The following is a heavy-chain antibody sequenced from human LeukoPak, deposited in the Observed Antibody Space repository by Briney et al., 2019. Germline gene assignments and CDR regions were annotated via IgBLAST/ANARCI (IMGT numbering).Heavy chain of an antibody. CDR1: GGTFSSYA. CDR3: AGGKAAAGTFDY. CDR2: IIPIFCTA. Sequence: GASVKVSCKASGGTFSSYAISWVRQAPGQGLEWMGRIIPIFCTANYAQKFQRRVTITTDESSSTAYMELSSLRSEDTAVYYCAGGKAAAGTFDYWGQGTLVTVSS. D-gene: IGHD6-13*01. V-gene: IGHV1-69*05. J-gene: IGHJ4*02.